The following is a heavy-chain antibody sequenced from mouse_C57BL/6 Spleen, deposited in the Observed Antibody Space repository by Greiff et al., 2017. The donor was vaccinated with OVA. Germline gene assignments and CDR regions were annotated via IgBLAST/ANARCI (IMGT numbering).Heavy chain of an antibody. CDR2: IDTEPGGT. CDR3: TSYYGVRDAMDY. D-gene: IGHD1-1*01. J-gene: IGHJ4*01. CDR1: GYTFTDYE. Sequence: QVQLQQSGAELVRPGASVTLSCKASGYTFTDYEMHWVKQTPVHGLEWIGAIDTEPGGTAYNQKFKGKAILTADKSSSTAYMERRSLTSEDSAVYYCTSYYGVRDAMDYWGQGTSVTVSS. V-gene: IGHV1-15*01.